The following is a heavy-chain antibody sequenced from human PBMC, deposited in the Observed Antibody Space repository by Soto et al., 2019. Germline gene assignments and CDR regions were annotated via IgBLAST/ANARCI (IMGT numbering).Heavy chain of an antibody. CDR2: ISGSGGST. D-gene: IGHD1-20*01. CDR1: GFTFSSYA. Sequence: PGGSLRLSCAASGFTFSSYAMSWVRQAPGKGLEWVSAISGSGGSTYYADSVKGRFTISRDNSKNTLYLQMNSLRAEDTAAYYCAKDQYNWNDYNAFDIWGQGTMVTVSS. J-gene: IGHJ3*02. V-gene: IGHV3-23*01. CDR3: AKDQYNWNDYNAFDI.